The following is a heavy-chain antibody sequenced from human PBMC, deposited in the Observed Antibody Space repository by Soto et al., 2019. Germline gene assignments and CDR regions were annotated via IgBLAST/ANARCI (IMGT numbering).Heavy chain of an antibody. CDR1: GGSISSYY. CDR2: VYYSGTT. V-gene: IGHV4-59*08. Sequence: SETLSLTCTVSGGSISSYYWSWIRQPPGKGLEWIGYVYYSGTTSYNPSLKSRVTISVDTSKNQFSLKLSSVTAADTAVYYCARRPRYYYDSSGYYQYYFDYWGQGTLVTVSS. D-gene: IGHD3-22*01. CDR3: ARRPRYYYDSSGYYQYYFDY. J-gene: IGHJ4*02.